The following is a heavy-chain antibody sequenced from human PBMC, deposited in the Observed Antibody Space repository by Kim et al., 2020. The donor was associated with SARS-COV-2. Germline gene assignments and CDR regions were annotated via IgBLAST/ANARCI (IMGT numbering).Heavy chain of an antibody. V-gene: IGHV3-74*01. D-gene: IGHD2-15*01. CDR1: GFTFSSYW. CDR3: ARVSPTVVTNPLGY. Sequence: GGSLRLSFAASGFTFSSYWMHWVRQAPGKGLVWVSRINSDGSSTSYADSVKGRFTISRDNAKNTLYLQMNSLRAEDTAVYYCARVSPTVVTNPLGYWGQGTLVTVSS. J-gene: IGHJ4*02. CDR2: INSDGSST.